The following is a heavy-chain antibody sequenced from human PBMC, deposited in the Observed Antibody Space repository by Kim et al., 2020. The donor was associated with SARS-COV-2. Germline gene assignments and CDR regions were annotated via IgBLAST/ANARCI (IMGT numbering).Heavy chain of an antibody. D-gene: IGHD2-8*01. CDR3: ARDGGITPDIVLMVYATNYFDD. CDR2: ISYDGSNK. CDR1: GFTFSSYA. V-gene: IGHV3-30*04. J-gene: IGHJ4*02. Sequence: GGSLRLSCAASGFTFSSYATHWVRQAPGKGLEWVAVISYDGSNKYYADSVKGRFTISRDNSKNTLYLQMNSLRAEDTAVYYCARDGGITPDIVLMVYATNYFDDWGQGTLVTVSS.